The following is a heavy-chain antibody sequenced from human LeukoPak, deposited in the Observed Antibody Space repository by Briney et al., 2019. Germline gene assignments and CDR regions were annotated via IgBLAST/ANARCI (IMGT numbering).Heavy chain of an antibody. D-gene: IGHD3-16*01. J-gene: IGHJ4*02. CDR2: IYPGDSET. V-gene: IGHV5-51*01. CDR1: GYSFTTYW. Sequence: ESLKISCKGSGYSFTTYWFGWVRQLPDKGLEWMGIIYPGDSETRYSPSFQGQVTISVDKSISTAYLQWSSLKASDTAMYYCARLAFGGTLVFDYWGQGTPVTVSS. CDR3: ARLAFGGTLVFDY.